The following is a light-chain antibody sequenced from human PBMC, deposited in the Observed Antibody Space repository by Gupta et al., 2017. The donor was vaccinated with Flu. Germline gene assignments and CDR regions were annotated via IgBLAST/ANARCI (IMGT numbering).Light chain of an antibody. CDR1: QSILYSTNNKNY. CDR3: QQYDSTPLT. Sequence: DIVMTQSPDSLAVSLGGRTTINCKSSQSILYSTNNKNYLAWYQQKPGQPPKLLIYWASTRESGVPDRFSGSGSGTDFTLTISSLQAEDVAVYYCQQYDSTPLTFGRGTKVEIK. V-gene: IGKV4-1*01. J-gene: IGKJ4*01. CDR2: WAS.